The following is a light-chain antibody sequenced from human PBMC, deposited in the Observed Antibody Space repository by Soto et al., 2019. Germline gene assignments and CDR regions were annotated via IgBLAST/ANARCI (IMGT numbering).Light chain of an antibody. CDR2: YDT. V-gene: IGLV3-21*04. CDR3: QVWDNASEHVA. Sequence: SYELTQPPSVSVAPGKTATITCGGNNIGTKSVQWYQQEPGQAPVLVMYYDTHRPSGIPERFSGSNSGNTATLTISGVEAGDEADYYCQVWDNASEHVAFGGGTKLTVL. CDR1: NIGTKS. J-gene: IGLJ2*01.